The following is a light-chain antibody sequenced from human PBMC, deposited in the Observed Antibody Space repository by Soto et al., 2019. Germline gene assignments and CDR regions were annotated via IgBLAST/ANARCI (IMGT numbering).Light chain of an antibody. CDR1: SSNIGSNY. CDR2: RNN. V-gene: IGLV1-47*01. J-gene: IGLJ1*01. CDR3: AAWDDSLSGFYV. Sequence: QSVLTQPPSASRTPGQRVTISCSGSSSNIGSNYVYRYQQLPGTAPKLLNYRNNQRPSGVPDRFSGSKSGPSASLAISGLRSEDEADYYCAAWDDSLSGFYVFGTGTKVTVL.